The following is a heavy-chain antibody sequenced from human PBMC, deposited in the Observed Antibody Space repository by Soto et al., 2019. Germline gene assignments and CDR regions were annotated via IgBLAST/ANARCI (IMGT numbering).Heavy chain of an antibody. CDR2: ITNNGDTT. V-gene: IGHV3-23*04. Sequence: EKQLVESGGALAQPGGSLRLSCVGSGFTFSIYALTWVRQAPGKGLEWVSLITNNGDTTFFGDSVKGRFSISRDNSKNTLYLQLETLRAGDTAVYYCAMSAGYGGAFDVWGQGTMFAVSS. D-gene: IGHD5-12*01. CDR3: AMSAGYGGAFDV. J-gene: IGHJ3*01. CDR1: GFTFSIYA.